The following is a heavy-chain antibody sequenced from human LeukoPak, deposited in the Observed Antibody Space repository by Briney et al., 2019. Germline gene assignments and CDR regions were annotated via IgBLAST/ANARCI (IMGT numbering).Heavy chain of an antibody. Sequence: ASVKVSCKASGYTFTGYYMHWVRQAPGQGLEWMGWINPNSGGTNYAQKFQGRVTMTRDTSISTAYMELSRLRSDDTAVYYCALLLWFGELLDPFFDYWGQGTPVTVSS. CDR3: ALLLWFGELLDPFFDY. CDR1: GYTFTGYY. D-gene: IGHD3-10*01. V-gene: IGHV1-2*02. CDR2: INPNSGGT. J-gene: IGHJ4*02.